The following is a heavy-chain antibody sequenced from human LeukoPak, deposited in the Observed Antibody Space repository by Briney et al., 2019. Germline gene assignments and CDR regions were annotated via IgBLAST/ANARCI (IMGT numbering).Heavy chain of an antibody. D-gene: IGHD3-10*02. CDR1: GFTFNNYA. Sequence: GGSLRLSCAASGFTFNNYAMNWVRQAPGKGLEWVSYIRGGGSNTRYSDSVKGRFIISRDNSKNTLYLQMNSLRAEDTAIYYCAKCSASYSNDAFDVWGRGKMVTVSS. J-gene: IGHJ3*01. CDR3: AKCSASYSNDAFDV. CDR2: IRGGGSNT. V-gene: IGHV3-23*01.